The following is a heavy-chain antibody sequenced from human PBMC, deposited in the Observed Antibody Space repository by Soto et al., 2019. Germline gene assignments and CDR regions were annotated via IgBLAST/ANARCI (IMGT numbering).Heavy chain of an antibody. D-gene: IGHD4-17*01. Sequence: PGGSLRLSCAASGFTFSSYTMNWVRQAPGKGLEWVSYITYSSRTIYYADSVKGRFTISRDNAEKSLDLQLNNLRAEDTAVYYCARGEPKLTTVTSMHFSGQATLVTVSS. V-gene: IGHV3-48*01. CDR1: GFTFSSYT. CDR3: ARGEPKLTTVTSMHF. CDR2: ITYSSRTI. J-gene: IGHJ4*02.